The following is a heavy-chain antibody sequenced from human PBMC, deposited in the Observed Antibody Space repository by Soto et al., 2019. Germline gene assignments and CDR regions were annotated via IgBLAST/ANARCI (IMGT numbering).Heavy chain of an antibody. V-gene: IGHV3-23*01. D-gene: IGHD5-18*01. J-gene: IGHJ4*02. Sequence: WGSLRLYCAASGFTFSSYAMSWVRQAPGKGLEWVSAISGSGGSTYYADSVKGRFTISRDNSKNTLYLQMNSLRAEDTAVYYCAKTIQLWSPPPDYWGQGTLVTVSS. CDR3: AKTIQLWSPPPDY. CDR1: GFTFSSYA. CDR2: ISGSGGST.